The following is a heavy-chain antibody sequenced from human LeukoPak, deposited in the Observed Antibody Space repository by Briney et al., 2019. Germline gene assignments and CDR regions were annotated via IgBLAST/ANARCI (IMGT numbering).Heavy chain of an antibody. J-gene: IGHJ3*02. CDR1: GDRVSRNNIA. D-gene: IGHD1-14*01. Sequence: SQTLSLTCAISGDRVSRNNIAWNWIRQSPSRGLEWLGRTYYESKWNYDYAVSVKSRITITPDTSKNQFSLQLNSVTPEDTAVYARYNRGAGRSFDIWGQGTVVIVSS. CDR2: TYYESKWNY. V-gene: IGHV6-1*01. CDR3: YNRGAGRSFDI.